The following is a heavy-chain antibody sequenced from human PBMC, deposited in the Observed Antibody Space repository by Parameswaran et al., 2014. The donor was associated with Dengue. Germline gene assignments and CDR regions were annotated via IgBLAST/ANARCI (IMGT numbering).Heavy chain of an antibody. Sequence: WIRQPPGKGLEWVSSISSSSSYIYYADSVKGRFTISRDNAKNSLYLQMNSLRAEDTAVYYCARERGYSGYDLGGSYYNYWGQGTLVTVSS. D-gene: IGHD5-12*01. CDR2: ISSSSSYI. V-gene: IGHV3-21*01. J-gene: IGHJ4*02. CDR3: ARERGYSGYDLGGSYYNY.